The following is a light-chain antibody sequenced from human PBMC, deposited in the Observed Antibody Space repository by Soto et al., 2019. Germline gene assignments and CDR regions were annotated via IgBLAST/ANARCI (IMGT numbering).Light chain of an antibody. V-gene: IGKV3-15*01. CDR1: QSISNN. CDR3: QQYNNWPMT. CDR2: GAS. J-gene: IGKJ1*01. Sequence: EIVMTQSPATLSVSPGGRSTRSCRASQSISNNLAWYQQKPGQAPRLLIFGASTRATGIPARFSGGGSGTEFTVTISSLQSEDFAVYYCQQYNNWPMTFGQGTKVDIK.